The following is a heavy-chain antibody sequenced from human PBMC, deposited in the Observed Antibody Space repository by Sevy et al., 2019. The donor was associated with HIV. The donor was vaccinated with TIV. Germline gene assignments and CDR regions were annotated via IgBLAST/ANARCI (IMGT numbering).Heavy chain of an antibody. D-gene: IGHD3-3*01. CDR1: GFTFSTYA. J-gene: IGHJ4*02. Sequence: GGSLRLSCAVSGFTFSTYAMSWVRQAPGKGLEWVSAISGSGGSSTYYADSVKGGFTISRDNSKNTLYLQMNSLRAEDTAVYYCAKDRDFWRAACYFDYWGQGTLVTVSS. V-gene: IGHV3-23*01. CDR3: AKDRDFWRAACYFDY. CDR2: ISGSGGSST.